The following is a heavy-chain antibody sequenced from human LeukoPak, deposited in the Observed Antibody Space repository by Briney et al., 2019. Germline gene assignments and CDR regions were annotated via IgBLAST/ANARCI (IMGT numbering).Heavy chain of an antibody. CDR2: ISGSGGST. V-gene: IGHV3-23*01. J-gene: IGHJ4*02. D-gene: IGHD2-2*01. CDR3: AKVPGNYCSSTSCYLDY. Sequence: GGSLRLSCAASGFTFSSYAMSWVRQAPGKGLEWVSAISGSGGSTYYADSVKGRFTISRDSSKDTLYLQMNRLRAEDTAVYYRAKVPGNYCSSTSCYLDYWGQGTLVTVSS. CDR1: GFTFSSYA.